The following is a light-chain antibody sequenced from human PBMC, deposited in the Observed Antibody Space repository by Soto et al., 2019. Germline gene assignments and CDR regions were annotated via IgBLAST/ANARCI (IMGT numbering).Light chain of an antibody. J-gene: IGKJ2*01. CDR1: QSISSY. CDR2: AAS. CDR3: QQSYSTPPA. Sequence: EIQMTQSPSSLSASVGDRVTITCRASQSISSYLNWYQQKPGKAPKLLIYAASSLQSGVPSRFSGSGSGIDFTLAISRLHPEDFATYYCQQSYSTPPAFGQGTKLEVK. V-gene: IGKV1-39*01.